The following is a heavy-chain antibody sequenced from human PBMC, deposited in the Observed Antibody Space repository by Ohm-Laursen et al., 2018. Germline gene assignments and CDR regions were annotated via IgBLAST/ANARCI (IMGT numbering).Heavy chain of an antibody. Sequence: SLRLSCAASGFTVSSNYMSWVRQAPGKGLEWVSVIYSGGSTYYADSVKGRFTISRDNSKNTLYLQMNSLRAEDTAVYYCAGGPLYSYFDGMDVWGQGTTVTVSS. CDR1: GFTVSSNY. D-gene: IGHD2-2*02. V-gene: IGHV3-66*01. CDR2: IYSGGST. CDR3: AGGPLYSYFDGMDV. J-gene: IGHJ6*02.